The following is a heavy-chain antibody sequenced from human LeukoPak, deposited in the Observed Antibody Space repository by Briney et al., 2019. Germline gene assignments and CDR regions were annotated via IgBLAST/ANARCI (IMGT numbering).Heavy chain of an antibody. J-gene: IGHJ4*02. CDR2: INPNSGGT. V-gene: IGHV1-2*06. D-gene: IGHD2-15*01. CDR3: ARIPSICSGGSCPVDY. CDR1: GYTFTGYY. Sequence: ASVKVSCKASGYTFTGYYMNWVRQPPGQGLDWMGRINPNSGGTNYAQKFQGRVTMTRDTSISTAYMELSRLRSDDTAVYYCARIPSICSGGSCPVDYWGQGTLVTVSS.